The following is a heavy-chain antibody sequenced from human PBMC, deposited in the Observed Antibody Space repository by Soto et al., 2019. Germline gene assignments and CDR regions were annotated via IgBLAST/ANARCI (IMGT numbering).Heavy chain of an antibody. V-gene: IGHV3-23*01. CDR3: AKGVALYCSGGTCPFDY. Sequence: GGSLRLSCAASGFTLSSYAMSWVRQAPGKGLESVSVISGSGGSTHYADSVKGRFTISRDNSKNTLYLQMNSLRVDDTALYYCAKGVALYCSGGTCPFDYWGQGTLVTVSS. CDR1: GFTLSSYA. CDR2: ISGSGGST. J-gene: IGHJ4*02. D-gene: IGHD2-15*01.